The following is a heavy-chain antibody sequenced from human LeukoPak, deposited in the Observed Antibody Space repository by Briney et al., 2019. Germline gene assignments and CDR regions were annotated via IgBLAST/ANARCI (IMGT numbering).Heavy chain of an antibody. V-gene: IGHV3-43D*03. CDR2: ISWDGGST. CDR3: AKGGSSSPVVSYYYYYYMDV. D-gene: IGHD6-6*01. CDR1: GFTFDDYA. J-gene: IGHJ6*03. Sequence: PGGSLRLSCAASGFTFDDYAMHRVRQAPGKGLEWVSLISWDGGSTYYADSVKGRFTISRDNSKNSLYLQMNSLRAEDTALYYCAKGGSSSPVVSYYYYYYMDVWGKGTTVTVSS.